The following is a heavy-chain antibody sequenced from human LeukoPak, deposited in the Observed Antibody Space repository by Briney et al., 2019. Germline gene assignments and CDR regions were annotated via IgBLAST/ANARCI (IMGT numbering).Heavy chain of an antibody. Sequence: SETLSLTCTVSGYSISSGYYWGWIRQPPGKGLEWTGSIDHSGSTYYNPSLKSRITISVDTSKNQFSLKLNSVTAADTAVYYCARDLRITMIVVAGAGAFDMWGQGTMVTVSS. V-gene: IGHV4-38-2*02. CDR2: IDHSGST. CDR1: GYSISSGYY. CDR3: ARDLRITMIVVAGAGAFDM. D-gene: IGHD3-22*01. J-gene: IGHJ3*02.